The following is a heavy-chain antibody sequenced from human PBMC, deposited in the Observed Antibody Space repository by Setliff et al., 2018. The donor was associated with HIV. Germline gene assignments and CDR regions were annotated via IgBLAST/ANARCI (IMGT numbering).Heavy chain of an antibody. D-gene: IGHD6-6*01. CDR3: ARDRSARLSLDYYFDF. Sequence: PGGSLRLSCVVSGFTFTSFSMTWVRQAPGKGLEWVAIIPGNGNTKYYADSVKGRFTFSRDNSKNTLSLQMNSLRAEDTAVYYCARDRSARLSLDYYFDFWGQGTLVTVPS. CDR2: IPGNGNTK. CDR1: GFTFTSFS. J-gene: IGHJ4*02. V-gene: IGHV3-30*04.